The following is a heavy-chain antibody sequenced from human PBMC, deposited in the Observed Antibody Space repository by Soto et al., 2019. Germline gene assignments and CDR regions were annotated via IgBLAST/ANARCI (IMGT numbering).Heavy chain of an antibody. D-gene: IGHD6-13*01. Sequence: ASVKVSCKASGYTFTSYGISWVRQAPGQGLEWMGWISAYNGDTNYAQKLQDRVTMTTDTSTSTVYMELRSLRSDDTAVYYCARDPGPGIAAAGAYYYYYGMDVWGQGTTVTAP. V-gene: IGHV1-18*01. CDR3: ARDPGPGIAAAGAYYYYYGMDV. CDR1: GYTFTSYG. CDR2: ISAYNGDT. J-gene: IGHJ6*02.